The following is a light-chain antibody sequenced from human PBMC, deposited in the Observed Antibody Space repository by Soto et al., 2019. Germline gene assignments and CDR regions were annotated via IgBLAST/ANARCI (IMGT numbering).Light chain of an antibody. Sequence: IVWTQSPDTLSLSPGGRATVACGASQSVTSHFGWYQRTPGKVPRLLSYDASNRATGMQARFSGSGSGTGFTLPISRLEPQDFAVYYCQQRSNWPITFGQGTRLEIK. CDR1: QSVTSH. CDR2: DAS. V-gene: IGKV3-11*01. J-gene: IGKJ5*01. CDR3: QQRSNWPIT.